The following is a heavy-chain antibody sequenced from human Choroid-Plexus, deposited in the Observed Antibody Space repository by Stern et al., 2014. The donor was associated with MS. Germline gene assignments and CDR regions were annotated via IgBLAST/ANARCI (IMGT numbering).Heavy chain of an antibody. V-gene: IGHV3-30*18. Sequence: QVHLVQSGGGVVQPGRPLRLSCVASGFTFGSCAMRWVRQAPGKGLEWVAGVSYDGSNKYYADAVKGRFTISRDNSQNTLYMQMSSLRPEDTAVYYCAKDRQYLTYFFDHWGQGSLVTVSS. J-gene: IGHJ5*02. CDR3: AKDRQYLTYFFDH. D-gene: IGHD2/OR15-2a*01. CDR2: VSYDGSNK. CDR1: GFTFGSCA.